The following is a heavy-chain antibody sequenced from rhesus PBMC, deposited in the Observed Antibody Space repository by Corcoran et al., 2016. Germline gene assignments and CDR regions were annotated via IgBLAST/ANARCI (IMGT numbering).Heavy chain of an antibody. Sequence: QVQLRESGPGLVKPAETLSLTCVVSDYSISSSYGWTWIRQSPGKGLEWIGFIGGNKRLIYPNPPLNSRIIISKDTSTNPFSLNLNSVTAAGTAIYYCTRSAPEAGIDAFDFWGQGLRVTVSS. CDR3: TRSAPEAGIDAFDF. CDR2: IGGNKRLI. D-gene: IGHD6-31*01. CDR1: DYSISSSYG. V-gene: IGHV4-127*01. J-gene: IGHJ3*01.